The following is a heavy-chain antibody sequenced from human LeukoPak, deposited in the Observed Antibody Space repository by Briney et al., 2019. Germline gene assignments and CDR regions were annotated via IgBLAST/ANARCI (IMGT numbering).Heavy chain of an antibody. V-gene: IGHV4-38-2*02. CDR1: DYSISSAYY. J-gene: IGHJ4*02. CDR3: ARDQAYCGGDCYFDF. CDR2: IYHSGST. Sequence: KPSETLSLTCAVSDYSISSAYYWGWIRQPPGKELEWIGSIYHSGSTDYNPSLKSRVTISVDTSKNQFSLKLRSVTAADTAVYYCARDQAYCGGDCYFDFWGQGTLVTVSS. D-gene: IGHD2-21*02.